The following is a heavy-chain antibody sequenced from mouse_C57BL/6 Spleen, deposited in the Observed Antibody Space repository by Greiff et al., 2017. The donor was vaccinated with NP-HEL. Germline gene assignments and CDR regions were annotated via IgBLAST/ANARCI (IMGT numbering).Heavy chain of an antibody. V-gene: IGHV1-9*01. J-gene: IGHJ4*01. CDR2: ILPGSGST. D-gene: IGHD1-1*01. Sequence: VQRVESGAELMKPGASVKLSCKATGYTFTGYWIEWVKQRPGHGLEWIGEILPGSGSTNYNEKVKGKATFTAEKASNTAYMQLSSLTTEDTAMYYCASHYGSSWDALDYWGQGTSLTVSS. CDR3: ASHYGSSWDALDY. CDR1: GYTFTGYW.